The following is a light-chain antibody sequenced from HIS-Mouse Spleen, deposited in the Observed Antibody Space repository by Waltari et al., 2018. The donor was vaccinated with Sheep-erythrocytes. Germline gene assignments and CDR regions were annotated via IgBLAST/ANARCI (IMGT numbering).Light chain of an antibody. V-gene: IGLV2-11*01. CDR3: CSYAGSYNHG. Sequence: QSALTQPRSVSGSPGQSVTISCTGTSSDVGGYNYVSWYQQHPGKAPKLMIYDVSKRPSGVPDRFCGAKSGNTASLTISGLQAEDEADYYCCSYAGSYNHGFATGTKVTVL. J-gene: IGLJ1*01. CDR1: SSDVGGYNY. CDR2: DVS.